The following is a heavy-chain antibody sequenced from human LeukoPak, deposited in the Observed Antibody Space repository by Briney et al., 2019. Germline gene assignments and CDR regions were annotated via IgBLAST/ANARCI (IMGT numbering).Heavy chain of an antibody. D-gene: IGHD3-16*01. V-gene: IGHV3-7*01. CDR2: MNRDGSEK. Sequence: GGSLRLSCAASGFTFSSYWMNWVRQAPGKGLEWVANMNRDGSEKNYVDSIKGRFTISRDNAANSLYLQMNSLRVEDTAVYYCARDGGIIRFGGQDVWGQGTTVIVS. CDR1: GFTFSSYW. CDR3: ARDGGIIRFGGQDV. J-gene: IGHJ6*02.